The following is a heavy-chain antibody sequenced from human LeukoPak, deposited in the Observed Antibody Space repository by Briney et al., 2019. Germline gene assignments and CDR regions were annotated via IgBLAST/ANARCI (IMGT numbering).Heavy chain of an antibody. D-gene: IGHD6-13*01. J-gene: IGHJ4*02. CDR2: IYSGGST. Sequence: PGGSLRLSCAASGFTVSSNYMSWVRQAPGKGLEWVSVIYSGGSTYYADSVKGRFTISRDNSKNTLYLQMNSLRTEDTAVYYCAKVAAAGAYFDYWGQGTLVTVSS. CDR1: GFTVSSNY. CDR3: AKVAAAGAYFDY. V-gene: IGHV3-66*02.